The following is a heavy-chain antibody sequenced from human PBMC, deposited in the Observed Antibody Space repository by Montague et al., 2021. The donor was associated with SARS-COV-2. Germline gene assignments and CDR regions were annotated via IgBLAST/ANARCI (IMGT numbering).Heavy chain of an antibody. D-gene: IGHD3-10*01. V-gene: IGHV4-59*08. J-gene: IGHJ6*02. CDR3: ARAGSGSYSFYYYGMDV. CDR2: IYYSGST. CDR1: GGSISSYY. Sequence: SETLSLTCTVSGGSISSYYWSWIRQPPGKGLEWIGYIYYSGSTNYNPFLKSRVTISVDTSKNQFSLKLSSVTAADTAVYYCARAGSGSYSFYYYGMDVWGQGTTVTVSS.